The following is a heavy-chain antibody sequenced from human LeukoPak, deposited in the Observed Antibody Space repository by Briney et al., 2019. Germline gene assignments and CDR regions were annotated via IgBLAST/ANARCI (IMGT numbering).Heavy chain of an antibody. V-gene: IGHV3-30*18. J-gene: IGHJ3*02. D-gene: IGHD3-10*02. CDR1: GFTFRDFS. CDR2: ISYDGSNK. CDR3: AKDRESMVRDGAFDI. Sequence: GGSLRLSCAASGFTFRDFSIHWVRQAPGKGLEWVAVISYDGSNKYYADSVKGRFTISRDNSKNTLYLQMNSLRAEDTAVYYCAKDRESMVRDGAFDIWGQGTMVSVSS.